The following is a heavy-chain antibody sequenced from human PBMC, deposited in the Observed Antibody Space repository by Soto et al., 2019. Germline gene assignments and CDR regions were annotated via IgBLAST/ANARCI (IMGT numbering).Heavy chain of an antibody. Sequence: EVQLLESGGGLVQPGGSLRLSCAASGFTFSSYAMSWVRQAPGKGLECVSAISGSGGSTYYADSVKGRFTISRDNSKNTLYLQMSSLRADDTAVYYCANPPPPWFGEQPFDYWGQGTLVTVSS. J-gene: IGHJ4*02. CDR3: ANPPPPWFGEQPFDY. V-gene: IGHV3-23*01. CDR1: GFTFSSYA. D-gene: IGHD3-10*01. CDR2: ISGSGGST.